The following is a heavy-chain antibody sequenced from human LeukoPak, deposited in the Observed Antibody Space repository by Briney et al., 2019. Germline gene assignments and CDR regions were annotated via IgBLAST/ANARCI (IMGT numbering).Heavy chain of an antibody. CDR1: GFTFDDYG. V-gene: IGHV3-20*04. CDR3: VRDSPKTAGTYNWLDT. Sequence: GGSLRLSCAASGFTFDDYGMDWVRQAPGKGLEWVSGIVWNGGSTNYADSVKGRFTISRDNAKNSLYLQMNSLRVEDTAFYYCVRDSPKTAGTYNWLDTWGRGTLVTVSS. J-gene: IGHJ5*02. D-gene: IGHD2-21*02. CDR2: IVWNGGST.